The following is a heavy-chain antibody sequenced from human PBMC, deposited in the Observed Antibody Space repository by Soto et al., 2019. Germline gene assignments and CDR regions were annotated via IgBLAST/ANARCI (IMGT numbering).Heavy chain of an antibody. V-gene: IGHV4-30-4*01. Sequence: PSETLSLTCTVSGGSISSGDYYWSWIRQPPWKGLEWIGYIYYSGSTYYNPSLKSRVTISVDTSKNQFSLKLSSVTAADTAVYYCARDSAVTSPEYFQHWGQGXLVTVPS. CDR3: ARDSAVTSPEYFQH. D-gene: IGHD4-17*01. CDR2: IYYSGST. CDR1: GGSISSGDYY. J-gene: IGHJ1*01.